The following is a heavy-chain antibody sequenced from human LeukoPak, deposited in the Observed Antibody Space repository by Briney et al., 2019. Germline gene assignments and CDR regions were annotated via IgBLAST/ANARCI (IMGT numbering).Heavy chain of an antibody. D-gene: IGHD5-12*01. Sequence: SETLSLTCAVSGGSISSSSWWSWVRPPPGKGLEWIGEIYHSGSTNYNPSLKSRVTISVDKSKNQFSLKLSSVTAADTAVYYCARDRLRGRFDYWGQGTLVTVSS. J-gene: IGHJ4*02. CDR2: IYHSGST. CDR3: ARDRLRGRFDY. CDR1: GGSISSSSW. V-gene: IGHV4-4*02.